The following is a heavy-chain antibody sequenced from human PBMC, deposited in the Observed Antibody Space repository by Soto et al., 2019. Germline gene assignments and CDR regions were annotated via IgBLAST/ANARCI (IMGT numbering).Heavy chain of an antibody. Sequence: QVQLQESGPGLVKPSQTLYLTCTVSGGSISSGGYYWSWIRQHPGKGLEWIGYIYYSGSTYYNPSLKGRVTISVDTSKNQFSLKLSSVTAAATAVYYCARSGYSYGPNPLLYWGQGTLVTVSS. D-gene: IGHD5-18*01. CDR3: ARSGYSYGPNPLLY. CDR1: GGSISSGGYY. CDR2: IYYSGST. J-gene: IGHJ4*02. V-gene: IGHV4-31*03.